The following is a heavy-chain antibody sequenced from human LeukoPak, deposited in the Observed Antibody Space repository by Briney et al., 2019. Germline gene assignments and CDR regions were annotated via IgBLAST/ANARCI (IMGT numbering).Heavy chain of an antibody. J-gene: IGHJ3*02. V-gene: IGHV3-21*01. Sequence: GGSLRLSCAASGFTFSNYSMNWVRQAPGKGLEWVSSISTSSNYIYDADSVKGRFAISRDNAKNSLYLQMNSLRAKDTAVYYCARGGDAFDIWGQGTMVTVFS. CDR3: ARGGDAFDI. CDR2: ISTSSNYI. CDR1: GFTFSNYS.